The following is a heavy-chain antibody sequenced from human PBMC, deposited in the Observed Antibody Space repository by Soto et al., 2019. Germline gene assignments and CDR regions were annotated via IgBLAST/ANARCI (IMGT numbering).Heavy chain of an antibody. CDR1: GGSISSYY. D-gene: IGHD2-2*02. Sequence: SETLSLTCTVSGGSISSYYWSWIRQSPGKGLEWIGYIHYSGSTKSNPSLKSRVTISVDTSRNQVSLKLSSVTAADSAVYFCASARYHLLHPYYSGMDVWGQGTTVTVSS. J-gene: IGHJ6*02. V-gene: IGHV4-59*01. CDR3: ASARYHLLHPYYSGMDV. CDR2: IHYSGST.